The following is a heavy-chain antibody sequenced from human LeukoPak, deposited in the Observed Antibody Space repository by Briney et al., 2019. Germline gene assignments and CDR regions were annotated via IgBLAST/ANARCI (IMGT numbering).Heavy chain of an antibody. CDR2: IICSGITI. D-gene: IGHD5-18*01. J-gene: IGHJ4*02. Sequence: AGSLSLSCAASGLTFSSYEMNWVRQAPGTELEWVSFIICSGITISYADSVKGRFTISQDTAKNSLYLQMNSLRAEDTAVYYCARDTAMVKFDYWGQGTLVTVSS. CDR3: ARDTAMVKFDY. CDR1: GLTFSSYE. V-gene: IGHV3-48*03.